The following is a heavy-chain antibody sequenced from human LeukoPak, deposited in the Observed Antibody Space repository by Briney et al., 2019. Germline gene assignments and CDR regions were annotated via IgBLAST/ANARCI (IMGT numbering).Heavy chain of an antibody. V-gene: IGHV4-59*01. D-gene: IGHD1-26*01. J-gene: IGHJ3*02. Sequence: PSETLSLTCTVSGGSISSYYWSWIRQPPVKGLEWIGYIYYSGSTNYNPSLKSRVTISVDTSKNQFSLKLSSVTAADTAVYYCARASWGLDAFDIWGQGTMVTVSS. CDR2: IYYSGST. CDR1: GGSISSYY. CDR3: ARASWGLDAFDI.